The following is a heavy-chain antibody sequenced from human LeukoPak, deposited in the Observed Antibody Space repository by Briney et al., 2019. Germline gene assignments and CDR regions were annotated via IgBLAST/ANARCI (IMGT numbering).Heavy chain of an antibody. CDR1: GYTFTGYY. Sequence: ASVKVSCKASGYTFTGYYMHWVRQAPGQGLEWMGWINPNSGGTNYAQKFQGRVTMTRDTSISTAYMELSRLRSDDTAVYYCARTIPGNYGTTPYMDVWGKGTTVTVSS. CDR2: INPNSGGT. V-gene: IGHV1-2*02. D-gene: IGHD1-14*01. J-gene: IGHJ6*03. CDR3: ARTIPGNYGTTPYMDV.